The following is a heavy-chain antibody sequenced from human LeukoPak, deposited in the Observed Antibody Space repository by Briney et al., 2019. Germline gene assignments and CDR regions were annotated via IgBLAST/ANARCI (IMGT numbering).Heavy chain of an antibody. J-gene: IGHJ4*02. CDR1: GFTFSSYA. CDR3: AKDHNWNYVVDFDY. CDR2: ISGSGGST. D-gene: IGHD1-7*01. V-gene: IGHV3-23*01. Sequence: GRSLRLSCVASGFTFSSYAMSWVRQAPGKGLEWVSAISGSGGSTYYADSVKGRFTISRDNSKNTLYLQMNSLRAEDTAVYYCAKDHNWNYVVDFDYWGQGTLVTVSS.